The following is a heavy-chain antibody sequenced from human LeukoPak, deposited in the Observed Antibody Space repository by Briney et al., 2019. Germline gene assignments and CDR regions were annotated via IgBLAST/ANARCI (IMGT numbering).Heavy chain of an antibody. Sequence: SESVSLTCTVSGGSISSYQWTWIRQPAGKALEWIGRIHSRGGTNYNPSLKTRVTMSVDTSKNQFSLRLYSVTAADTALYYCAREDPSRGSYYAYWGQGTRVTLFS. V-gene: IGHV4-4*07. CDR2: IHSRGGT. CDR3: AREDPSRGSYYAY. J-gene: IGHJ4*02. D-gene: IGHD1-1*01. CDR1: GGSISSYQ.